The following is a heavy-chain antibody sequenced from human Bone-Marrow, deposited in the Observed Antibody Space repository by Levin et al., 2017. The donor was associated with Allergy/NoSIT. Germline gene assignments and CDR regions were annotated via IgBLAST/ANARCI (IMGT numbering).Heavy chain of an antibody. CDR2: IKQDGSEK. CDR1: GLTFSAYW. D-gene: IGHD6-19*01. Sequence: PLASVKVSCAASGLTFSAYWMTWVRQAPGKGLEWVATIKQDGSEKYYVDSVKGRFTISRDNAKNSVYLQMNSLRVEDTAVYYCGAGGGWVFDRWGQGTLVTVSS. V-gene: IGHV3-7*01. J-gene: IGHJ4*02. CDR3: GAGGGWVFDR.